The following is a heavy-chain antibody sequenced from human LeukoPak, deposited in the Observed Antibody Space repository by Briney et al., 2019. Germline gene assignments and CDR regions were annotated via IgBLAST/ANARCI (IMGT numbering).Heavy chain of an antibody. D-gene: IGHD1-1*01. CDR3: AKNTLSGTTLNY. CDR1: GFTFSDYY. Sequence: GGSLRLSCAASGFTFSDYYMSWIRQAPGKGLEWVSYISSSGSTIYYADSVKGRFAISRDNSKNTLYLQMNSLRGEDTAVYYCAKNTLSGTTLNYWGQGTLVTVSS. V-gene: IGHV3-11*04. CDR2: ISSSGSTI. J-gene: IGHJ4*02.